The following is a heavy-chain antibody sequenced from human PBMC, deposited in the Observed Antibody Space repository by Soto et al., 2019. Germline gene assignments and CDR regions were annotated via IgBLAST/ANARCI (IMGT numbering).Heavy chain of an antibody. J-gene: IGHJ6*02. CDR1: GFTFSGSA. D-gene: IGHD4-4*01. Sequence: EVQLVESGGGLVKPGGSLKLSCAASGFTFSGSAMHWVRQASGKGLEWVGRIRSKANSYATAYAASVKGRFTISRDDSKNTAYLQMNSLKTEDTAVYYCTRPHDYSNFYYYYDGMDVWGQGTTVTVSS. CDR3: TRPHDYSNFYYYYDGMDV. CDR2: IRSKANSYAT. V-gene: IGHV3-73*01.